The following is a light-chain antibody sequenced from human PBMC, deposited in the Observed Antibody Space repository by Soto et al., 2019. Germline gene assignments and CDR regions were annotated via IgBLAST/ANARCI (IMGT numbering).Light chain of an antibody. CDR1: QSVSTS. CDR3: QQYVSWPLT. J-gene: IGKJ1*01. V-gene: IGKV3-15*01. CDR2: GAS. Sequence: IVLTQASATQSLSPGQRATLSCRASQSVSTSLGWYQQKPGQAPRLLIYGASTRATDIPARFTGSGSGTEFTLTIGSLQSEDFAVYYCQQYVSWPLTFGQGTKVDIK.